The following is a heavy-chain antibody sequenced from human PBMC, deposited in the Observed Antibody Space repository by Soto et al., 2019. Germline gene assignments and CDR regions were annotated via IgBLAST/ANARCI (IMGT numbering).Heavy chain of an antibody. J-gene: IGHJ5*02. CDR2: IYYSGST. Sequence: SETLSLTCTVSGGSISSGDYYWSWIRQPPGKGLEWIGYIYYSGSTYYNPSLKSRVTISVDTSKNQFSLKLSSVTAADTAVYYCARALMVYASVWFDPWGQGTLVTVSS. CDR1: GGSISSGDYY. D-gene: IGHD2-8*01. V-gene: IGHV4-30-4*01. CDR3: ARALMVYASVWFDP.